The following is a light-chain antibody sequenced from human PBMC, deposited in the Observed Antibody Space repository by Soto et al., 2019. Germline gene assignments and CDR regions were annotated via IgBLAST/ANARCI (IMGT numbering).Light chain of an antibody. Sequence: IQLTQSPASLSASVGERVTITCRASQDIRGALAWYQQSPGEAPQLLIYDASTLESGVPLRFSGSSSGTHFTLTISSLQPEDFATYYCQQFLSYPITFGQGTRLEI. CDR2: DAS. J-gene: IGKJ5*01. CDR1: QDIRGA. CDR3: QQFLSYPIT. V-gene: IGKV1-13*02.